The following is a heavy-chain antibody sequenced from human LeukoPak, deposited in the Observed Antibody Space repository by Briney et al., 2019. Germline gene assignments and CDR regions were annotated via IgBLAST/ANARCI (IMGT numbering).Heavy chain of an antibody. CDR2: INPNSGGT. CDR3: ATDAWGYYDSSGYYRQADY. J-gene: IGHJ4*02. Sequence: GAAVKVSCKTSGYTFTGYYMHWVRQAPGQGLEWMGRINPNSGGTNYAQKFQSRVTMTRDTSITTAYMELSRLRSDDTAVYYCATDAWGYYDSSGYYRQADYWGQGTLVTVSS. D-gene: IGHD3-22*01. CDR1: GYTFTGYY. V-gene: IGHV1-2*06.